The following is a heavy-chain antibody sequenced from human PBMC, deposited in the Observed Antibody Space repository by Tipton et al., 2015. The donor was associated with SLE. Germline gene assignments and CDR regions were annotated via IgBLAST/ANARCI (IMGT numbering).Heavy chain of an antibody. D-gene: IGHD2-21*01. Sequence: QSGPEVKKPGASVKVSCKASGYTFTGYYMHWVRQAPGQGLEWMGWINPNSGGTNYAQEFQGRVTMTRDTSISTAYMELSRLRSDDTAVYYCARGGSIVVVIAHFDYWGQGTLVTVSS. J-gene: IGHJ4*02. V-gene: IGHV1-2*02. CDR2: INPNSGGT. CDR1: GYTFTGYY. CDR3: ARGGSIVVVIAHFDY.